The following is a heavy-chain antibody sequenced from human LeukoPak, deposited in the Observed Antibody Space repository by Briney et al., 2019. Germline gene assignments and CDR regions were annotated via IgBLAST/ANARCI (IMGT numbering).Heavy chain of an antibody. CDR1: GFTFDDYA. J-gene: IGHJ4*02. CDR2: ISWNSGSI. CDR3: ARGELGAMGDY. Sequence: GGSLRLSCAASGFTFDDYAMHWVRQAPGKGLGWVSGISWNSGSIGYADSVKGRFTISRDNAKNSLYLQMNSLRAEDTALYYCARGELGAMGDYWGQGTLVTVSS. D-gene: IGHD1-26*01. V-gene: IGHV3-9*01.